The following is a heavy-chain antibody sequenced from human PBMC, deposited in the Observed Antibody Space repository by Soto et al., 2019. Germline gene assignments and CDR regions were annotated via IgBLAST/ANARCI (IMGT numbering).Heavy chain of an antibody. CDR3: ARETEGGYEIDY. J-gene: IGHJ4*02. D-gene: IGHD5-12*01. Sequence: QVQLQESGPGLVKPSETLSLTCTVSGVSISSYYWTWIRLPPGKVLEWIGYSYHSGSTKYNPSLKSRVTISVDTSKNQFYLRLTSLTAEETAVYNCARETEGGYEIDYWGQETLVTVSS. CDR1: GVSISSYY. V-gene: IGHV4-59*12. CDR2: SYHSGST.